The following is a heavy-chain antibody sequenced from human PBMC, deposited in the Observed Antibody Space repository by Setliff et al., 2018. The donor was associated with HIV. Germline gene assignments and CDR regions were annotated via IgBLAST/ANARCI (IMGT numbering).Heavy chain of an antibody. D-gene: IGHD3-10*01. Sequence: PSETLSLTCTVSGGSISSRGNYWTWIRQRPGKGLEWIGYIYYTGSTYYHPSLKSRVLISVDTSNNLFSLSLRSVTAADTAVYYCARDLSPYGSGAPYYYYGMDVWDQGTTVTVSS. J-gene: IGHJ6*02. CDR1: GGSISSRGNY. CDR2: IYYTGST. CDR3: ARDLSPYGSGAPYYYYGMDV. V-gene: IGHV4-31*03.